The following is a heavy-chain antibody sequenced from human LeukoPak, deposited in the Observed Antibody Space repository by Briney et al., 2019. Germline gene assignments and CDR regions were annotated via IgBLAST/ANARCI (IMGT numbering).Heavy chain of an antibody. D-gene: IGHD6-19*01. CDR3: ARSVGAVAGTFDY. CDR2: IYSGGRT. V-gene: IGHV3-53*01. CDR1: GFTVSSNY. Sequence: AGSLRFSCAASGFTVSSNYMSWVRQAPGKGLEWVSVIYSGGRTYYADSVKGRFTISRDNSKDTLYLQMNSLRAEDTAVYYCARSVGAVAGTFDYWGQGTLVTVSS. J-gene: IGHJ4*02.